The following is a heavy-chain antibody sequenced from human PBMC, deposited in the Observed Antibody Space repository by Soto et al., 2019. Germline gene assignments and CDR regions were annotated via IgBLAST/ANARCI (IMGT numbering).Heavy chain of an antibody. V-gene: IGHV1-69*13. CDR1: GGTFSSHS. CDR2: IVTLFGTA. CDR3: AREVGYGDFSAALLD. D-gene: IGHD4-17*01. Sequence: SVKVSCKASGGTFSSHSINWVRQAPGQGLEWMGGIVTLFGTANYAQNFQGRVTITADQSTSTVYMDLSSLRSDDTAVYYCAREVGYGDFSAALLDWGQGTLVTVSS. J-gene: IGHJ4*02.